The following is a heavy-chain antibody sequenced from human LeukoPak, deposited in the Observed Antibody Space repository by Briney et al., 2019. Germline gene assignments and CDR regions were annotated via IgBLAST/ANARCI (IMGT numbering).Heavy chain of an antibody. Sequence: GGSLRLSCAASGFTFSSYWMHWVRQAPGKGLVWVSRINSDGSSTSYADSVKGRFTISRDNAKNTLYLQMNSLRAEDTAVYYCARVQGHPPNGLDVWGQGTTVTVSS. CDR1: GFTFSSYW. J-gene: IGHJ6*02. CDR3: ARVQGHPPNGLDV. CDR2: INSDGSST. D-gene: IGHD2-8*01. V-gene: IGHV3-74*01.